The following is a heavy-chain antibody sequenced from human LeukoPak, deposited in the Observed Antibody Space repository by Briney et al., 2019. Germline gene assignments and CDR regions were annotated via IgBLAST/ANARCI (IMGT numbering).Heavy chain of an antibody. Sequence: SETLSLTCTVSGGSISSSSYYWGWIRQPPGKGLEWIGSIYYSGSTYYNPSLKSRVAISVDTSKNQFSLKLSSVTAADTAVYYCARDLEERDGYSLGAFDIWGQGTMVTVSS. CDR1: GGSISSSSYY. CDR3: ARDLEERDGYSLGAFDI. D-gene: IGHD5-24*01. J-gene: IGHJ3*02. CDR2: IYYSGST. V-gene: IGHV4-39*07.